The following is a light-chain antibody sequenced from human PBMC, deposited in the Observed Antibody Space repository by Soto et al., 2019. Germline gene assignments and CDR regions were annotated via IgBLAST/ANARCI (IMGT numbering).Light chain of an antibody. V-gene: IGKV4-1*01. Sequence: DIVMTQSPDSLAVSLGERATIYCKSSRSILYSSNNMNYLAWYQQKPGQCPKLLIYWASTRESGVPHRFSGSGSGTDFTLTISSLQAEDAAIYYCQQYYGSPPWTFGQGTKVEVK. CDR2: WAS. J-gene: IGKJ1*01. CDR1: RSILYSSNNMNY. CDR3: QQYYGSPPWT.